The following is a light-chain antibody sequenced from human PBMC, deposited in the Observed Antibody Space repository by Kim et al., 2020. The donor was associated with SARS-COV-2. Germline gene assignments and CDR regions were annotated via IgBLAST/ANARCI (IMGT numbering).Light chain of an antibody. J-gene: IGKJ2*01. CDR2: DAS. CDR3: QQYHSDPYT. V-gene: IGKV1-5*01. CDR1: QRISYW. Sequence: ASVGDRATIPCRASQRISYWLAWYQQRPGKAPKLLIHDASSLESGVPSRFSGGGSGEEFTLTISSLQPDDFATYFCQQYHSDPYTFGPGTKLEI.